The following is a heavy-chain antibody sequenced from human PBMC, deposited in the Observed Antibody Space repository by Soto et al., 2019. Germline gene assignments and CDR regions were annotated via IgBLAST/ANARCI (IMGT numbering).Heavy chain of an antibody. J-gene: IGHJ4*02. CDR3: ARVPPWGNSAGDYYIQHYDS. V-gene: IGHV1-3*01. D-gene: IGHD3-10*01. CDR2: INGGSGNT. CDR1: GFTFTSYA. Sequence: ALVKVSCKSSGFTFTSYAIHWLRQAPGQRPQWMGWINGGSGNTKYPQDFQGRVTFARDTFATTAYLELSSLRSEDTAVYYCARVPPWGNSAGDYYIQHYDSWGQGTPVTVSS.